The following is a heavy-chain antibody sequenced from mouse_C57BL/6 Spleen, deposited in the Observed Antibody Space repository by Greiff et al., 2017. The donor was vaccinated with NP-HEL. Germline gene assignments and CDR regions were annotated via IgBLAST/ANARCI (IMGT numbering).Heavy chain of an antibody. Sequence: QVQLQQPGTELVKPGASVKLSCKASGYTFTSYWMHWVKQRPGQGLEWIGNINPSNGGTNYNEKFKSKATLTVDKSSSTASMQLSSLTSEDSAVYYCARGGDYGGPDYAMDYWGQGTSVTVSS. V-gene: IGHV1-53*01. CDR2: INPSNGGT. CDR3: ARGGDYGGPDYAMDY. D-gene: IGHD2-4*01. J-gene: IGHJ4*01. CDR1: GYTFTSYW.